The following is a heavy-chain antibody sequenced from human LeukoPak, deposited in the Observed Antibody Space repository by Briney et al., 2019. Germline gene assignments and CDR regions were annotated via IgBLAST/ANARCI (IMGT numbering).Heavy chain of an antibody. CDR2: IKRKTDGGTT. D-gene: IGHD2-21*02. CDR3: ATDTETALDF. CDR1: GFTVRNPW. Sequence: GGSLRPFWPVSGFTVRNPWMRWVRQAPGKGLEWVGRIKRKTDGGTTDYAAPVKGRFTISRNDSKNTLYLQMNSLKIEDTAVYHCATDTETALDFWGQGTLVTVSS. V-gene: IGHV3-15*01. J-gene: IGHJ4*02.